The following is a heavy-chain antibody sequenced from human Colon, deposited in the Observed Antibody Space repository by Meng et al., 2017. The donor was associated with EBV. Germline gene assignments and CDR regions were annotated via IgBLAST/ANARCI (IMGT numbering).Heavy chain of an antibody. CDR3: ARVGAYCGGDCYHPR. CDR2: IYHSGST. CDR1: GGSLSSRNW. J-gene: IGHJ4*02. V-gene: IGHV4-4*02. Sequence: LPEAGPGLVEPSGTLSLTCAVCGGSLSSRNWWSWVRQPPWKGLEWIGEIYHSGSTNYNPSLKSRVTISVDESKNQFSLRLSSVTAADTAVYYCARVGAYCGGDCYHPRWGQGTLVTVSS. D-gene: IGHD2-21*02.